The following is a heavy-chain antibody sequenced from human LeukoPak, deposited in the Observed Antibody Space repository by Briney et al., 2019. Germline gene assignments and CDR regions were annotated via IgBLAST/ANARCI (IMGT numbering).Heavy chain of an antibody. Sequence: ASVKVSCKASGYTFTSYYMHLVRQAPGQGLEWMGIINPSGGSTSYARKFQGRVTMTRDTSTSTVYMELSSLRSEDTAVYYCARDRFAIDILTGYGFDYWGQGTLVTVPS. CDR1: GYTFTSYY. J-gene: IGHJ4*02. CDR2: INPSGGST. V-gene: IGHV1-46*01. CDR3: ARDRFAIDILTGYGFDY. D-gene: IGHD3-9*01.